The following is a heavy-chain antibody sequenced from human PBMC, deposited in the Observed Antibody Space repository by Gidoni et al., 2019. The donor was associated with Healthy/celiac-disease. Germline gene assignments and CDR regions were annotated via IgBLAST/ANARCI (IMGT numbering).Heavy chain of an antibody. J-gene: IGHJ4*02. CDR1: GFTFSNAW. CDR2: IKSKTDGGTT. V-gene: IGHV3-15*01. CDR3: TTDYGWNDGSY. Sequence: EVQLVESGGCLVKPGGSLRLSCAASGFTFSNAWMSWFRQAPGKGLEWVGRIKSKTDGGTTDYDAPVKGRCTNSRDESKNTLYLQMNSLKTEDTAVYYCTTDYGWNDGSYWGQGTLVTVSS. D-gene: IGHD1-1*01.